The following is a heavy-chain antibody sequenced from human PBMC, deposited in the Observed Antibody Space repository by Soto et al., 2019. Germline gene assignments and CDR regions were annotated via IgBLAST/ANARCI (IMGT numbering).Heavy chain of an antibody. CDR3: ARQRVLPAQYIDDY. V-gene: IGHV4-61*01. CDR1: GDSVCSGSYL. Sequence: SVTLSLTCTVSGDSVCSGSYLWTRIRQPSGKGLEWFGYVFPGGSTSYNPSLKSRVTLSIDPSDNLFTLKLNSKTAADTAVYDWARQRVLPAQYIDDYWSQGTRVTDSS. J-gene: IGHJ4*02. CDR2: VFPGGST. D-gene: IGHD6-13*01.